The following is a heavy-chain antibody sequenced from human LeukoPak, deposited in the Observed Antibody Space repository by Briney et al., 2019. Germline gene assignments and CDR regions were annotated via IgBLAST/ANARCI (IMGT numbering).Heavy chain of an antibody. CDR2: IYYSGST. D-gene: IGHD3-22*01. Sequence: SQTLSLTCTVSGGSISSGDYYWSWIRQPPGKGLEWIGYIYYSGSTYYNPSLKSRVTISVDTSKNQFSLKLSSVTAADTAVYYCARWSYYDSSGHGTTAEYFQHWGQGTLVTVSS. V-gene: IGHV4-30-4*01. J-gene: IGHJ1*01. CDR3: ARWSYYDSSGHGTTAEYFQH. CDR1: GGSISSGDYY.